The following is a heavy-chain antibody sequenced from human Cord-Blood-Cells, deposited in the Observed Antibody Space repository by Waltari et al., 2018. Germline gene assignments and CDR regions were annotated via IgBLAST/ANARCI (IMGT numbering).Heavy chain of an antibody. J-gene: IGHJ3*02. D-gene: IGHD6-6*01. CDR2: IYHSGST. CDR3: ARAPRESSSSGLAFDI. V-gene: IGHV4-38-2*02. Sequence: QVQLQESGPGLVKPSETLSLTCTVSGYSISSGYYWGWIRQPPGKGLEWIGSIYHSGSTNHNPSLKSRVTISVDTSKNQFSLKLSSVTAADTAVYYCARAPRESSSSGLAFDIWGQGTMVTVSS. CDR1: GYSISSGYY.